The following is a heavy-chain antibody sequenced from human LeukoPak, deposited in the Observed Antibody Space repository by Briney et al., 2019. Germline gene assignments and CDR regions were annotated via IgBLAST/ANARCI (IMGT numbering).Heavy chain of an antibody. CDR2: IYPGDSDS. D-gene: IGHD3-10*01. J-gene: IGHJ4*02. Sequence: GESLKISCQGSGYNFRTYWIAWVRQMPGKGLEWMGIIYPGDSDSRYSPSFQGQVTISVDKSISTAYLQWSSLKVSDTAMYYCARTVRQNFPHYFDFWGQGTLVTVSS. CDR3: ARTVRQNFPHYFDF. V-gene: IGHV5-51*01. CDR1: GYNFRTYW.